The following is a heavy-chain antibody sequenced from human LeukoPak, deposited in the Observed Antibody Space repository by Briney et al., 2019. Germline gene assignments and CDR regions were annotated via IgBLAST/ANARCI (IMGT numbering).Heavy chain of an antibody. CDR2: VYSSGST. CDR3: ASRFPGDYAAFDI. Sequence: PGGSLRLSCAASGVSVSGNYMSWVRQAPGKGPERVSVVYSSGSTYYADSVKGRFSISRDNSKNTLYLQMNSLRAEDTAVYYCASRFPGDYAAFDIWGQGTMVTVSS. CDR1: GVSVSGNY. D-gene: IGHD4-17*01. J-gene: IGHJ3*02. V-gene: IGHV3-53*01.